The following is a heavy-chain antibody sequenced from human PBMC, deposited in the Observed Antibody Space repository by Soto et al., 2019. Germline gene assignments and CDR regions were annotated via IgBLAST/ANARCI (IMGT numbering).Heavy chain of an antibody. Sequence: PSETLSLTCTVSGGSISSSSYYWGWIRQPTGKGLEWIGSIYYSGNTYYNPSLKSRVTISVDTAKNQFSLKLSSVTAADTAVYYCAREDGSYAFDIWGQGTMVTVSS. CDR2: IYYSGNT. J-gene: IGHJ3*02. CDR3: AREDGSYAFDI. CDR1: GGSISSSSYY. V-gene: IGHV4-39*07.